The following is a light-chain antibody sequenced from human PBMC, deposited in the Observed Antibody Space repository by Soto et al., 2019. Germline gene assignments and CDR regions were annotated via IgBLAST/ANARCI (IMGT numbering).Light chain of an antibody. CDR2: KAS. V-gene: IGKV1-5*03. Sequence: DIQMTQSPSTLSASVGDRVTITCRASQTSNWLAWYQQKPGKAPKLLIYKASSLESGVPSRFSGSGSGTEFTLTFSSLQPDDFATYYCQQYNNYSPRTFGQGTKVEIK. J-gene: IGKJ1*01. CDR3: QQYNNYSPRT. CDR1: QTSNW.